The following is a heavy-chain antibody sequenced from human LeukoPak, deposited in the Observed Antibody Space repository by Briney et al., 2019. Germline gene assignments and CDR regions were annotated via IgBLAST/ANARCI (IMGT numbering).Heavy chain of an antibody. CDR3: AKTGYDSSGYYYFDY. V-gene: IGHV3-23*01. D-gene: IGHD3-22*01. J-gene: IGHJ4*02. CDR2: ISGSGGST. Sequence: GGSLRLSCAASGFTFSSYAMSWVRQAPGKGLEWVSAISGSGGSTYYADSVKGRFTISRDNSKNTLYLQMNSLRAEDTAVYYCAKTGYDSSGYYYFDYWGQGTLVTVSS. CDR1: GFTFSSYA.